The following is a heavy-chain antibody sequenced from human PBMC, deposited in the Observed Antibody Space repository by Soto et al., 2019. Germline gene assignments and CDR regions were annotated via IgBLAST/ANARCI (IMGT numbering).Heavy chain of an antibody. V-gene: IGHV3-23*01. D-gene: IGHD2-15*01. CDR3: AKDPADCSGGSCYFSDY. J-gene: IGHJ4*02. CDR1: GFTFSSYA. Sequence: EVQLLESGGGLVQPGGSLRLSCAASGFTFSSYAMSWVRQAPGKGLGWVSAISGSGGSTYYADSVKGRFTISRDNSKNTLYLQMNSLRAEDTAVYYCAKDPADCSGGSCYFSDYWGQGTLVTVSS. CDR2: ISGSGGST.